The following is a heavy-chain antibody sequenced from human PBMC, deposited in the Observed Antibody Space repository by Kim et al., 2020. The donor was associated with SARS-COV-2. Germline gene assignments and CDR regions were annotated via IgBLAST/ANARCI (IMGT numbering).Heavy chain of an antibody. J-gene: IGHJ4*02. V-gene: IGHV4-34*01. D-gene: IGHD5-18*01. CDR3: ARGFIQLEKGDFDY. Sequence: NPALKSRVTRSVDTAKNQFSLKLSSVTAADTAVYYCARGFIQLEKGDFDYWGQGTLVTVSS.